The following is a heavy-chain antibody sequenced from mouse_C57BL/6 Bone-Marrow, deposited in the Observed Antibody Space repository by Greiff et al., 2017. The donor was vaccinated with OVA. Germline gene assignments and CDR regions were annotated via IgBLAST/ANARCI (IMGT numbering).Heavy chain of an antibody. CDR1: GYSITSGYY. J-gene: IGHJ4*01. Sequence: EVKLQESGPGLVKPSQSLSLTCSVTGYSITSGYYWNWIRQFPGNNLEWMGYISYDGSNNYNPSLKNRISITRDPSKNQFFLKLNSVTTEDTATYYCARGSKDYAMDYWGQGTSVTVSS. CDR3: ARGSKDYAMDY. CDR2: ISYDGSN. V-gene: IGHV3-6*01. D-gene: IGHD2-5*01.